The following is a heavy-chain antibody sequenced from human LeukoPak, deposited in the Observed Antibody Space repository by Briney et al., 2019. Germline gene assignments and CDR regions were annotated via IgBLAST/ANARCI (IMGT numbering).Heavy chain of an antibody. CDR1: GFTFRSYE. V-gene: IGHV3-48*03. D-gene: IGHD2-15*01. Sequence: GGSLRLSCAASGFTFRSYEMNWVRQAPGKGLEWVSYISSSGTTLDYADSVKGRFTISRDNAKNSLYLQMNSLRAEDTAVYYCARDARYCSGGTCFSGNDYWGQGTLVTVSS. CDR2: ISSSGTTL. J-gene: IGHJ4*02. CDR3: ARDARYCSGGTCFSGNDY.